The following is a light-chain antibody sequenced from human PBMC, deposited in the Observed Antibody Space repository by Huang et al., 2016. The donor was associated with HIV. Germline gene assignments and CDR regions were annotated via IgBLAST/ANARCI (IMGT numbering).Light chain of an antibody. V-gene: IGKV3-11*01. CDR2: DAS. CDR1: QTISTY. J-gene: IGKJ2*01. CDR3: QQRNNWPPTYT. Sequence: DIVLTQSPASLSLSPGERATLSCRASQTISTYLAWFQQKPGQSPRLLIYDASKRATGIPARFRGSGSGTDFTLTINNLEHEDSAVYYCQQRNNWPPTYTFGQGTKLEIK.